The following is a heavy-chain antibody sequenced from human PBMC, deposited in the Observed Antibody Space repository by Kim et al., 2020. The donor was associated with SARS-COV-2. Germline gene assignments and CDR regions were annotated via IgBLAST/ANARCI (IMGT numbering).Heavy chain of an antibody. CDR2: ISYDGINK. D-gene: IGHD6-19*01. CDR1: GFTFSSYG. J-gene: IGHJ4*02. Sequence: GGSLRLSCAASGFTFSSYGMHWVRQAPGKGLEWVAVISYDGINKYYADSVKGRFTISRDNSNNTLYLQMNSLTAEDTAVYYCAKTPGGSGWWGGTDYWGQGTLVTVSS. V-gene: IGHV3-30*18. CDR3: AKTPGGSGWWGGTDY.